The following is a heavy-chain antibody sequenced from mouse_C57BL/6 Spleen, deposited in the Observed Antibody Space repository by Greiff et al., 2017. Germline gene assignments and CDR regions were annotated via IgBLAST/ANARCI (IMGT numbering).Heavy chain of an antibody. CDR3: ARALAYYGSSYSYFDY. V-gene: IGHV1-69*01. Sequence: VQLQQPGAELVMPGASVKLSCKASGYTFTSYWMHWVKQRPGQGLEWIGEIDPSDSYTNYNQKFKGKSTLTVDKSSSTAYMQLSSLTSEDSAVFYCARALAYYGSSYSYFDYWGQGTTLTVSS. J-gene: IGHJ2*01. CDR1: GYTFTSYW. D-gene: IGHD1-1*01. CDR2: IDPSDSYT.